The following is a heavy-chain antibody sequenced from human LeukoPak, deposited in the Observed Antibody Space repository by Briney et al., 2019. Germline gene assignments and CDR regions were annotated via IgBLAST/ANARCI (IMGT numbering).Heavy chain of an antibody. V-gene: IGHV5-51*01. CDR2: IYPGDSGT. CDR3: VRRSSAWNSFDS. D-gene: IGHD6-19*01. J-gene: IGHJ4*02. Sequence: GESLKISCKGFGYSFTAYWIGWVRQMPGKGLEWMGIIYPGDSGTRYSPSFQGQVTVSADKSITTAYLQWSSLKASDTAIYYCVRRSSAWNSFDSWGQGTLVTVSS. CDR1: GYSFTAYW.